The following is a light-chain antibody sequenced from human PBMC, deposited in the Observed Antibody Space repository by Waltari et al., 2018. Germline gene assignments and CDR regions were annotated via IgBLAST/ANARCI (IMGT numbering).Light chain of an antibody. CDR1: QSLNNW. V-gene: IGKV1-5*03. CDR2: KAS. Sequence: DIQMTQSPSTLSASVGDRVTITCRASQSLNNWLAWFQQKPGKAPKVLIYKASILESGVPSRFSGSVSGTEFTLTISSLQPDDFGSYHCQQYQKSPWTFGQGTKVEIK. CDR3: QQYQKSPWT. J-gene: IGKJ1*01.